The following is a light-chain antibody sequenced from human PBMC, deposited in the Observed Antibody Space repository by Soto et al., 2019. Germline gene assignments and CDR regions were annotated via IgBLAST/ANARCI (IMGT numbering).Light chain of an antibody. CDR3: QQYNNWPPYT. Sequence: EIVLTQSPGTLSLSPGGRATLSCSASRSVSNNFLAWYQQKPGQAPRLLIYGTSSRATGIPDRFSGSGSVTDFTLTISRLEPEDFAVYYCQQYNNWPPYTFGQGTKLEIK. J-gene: IGKJ2*01. V-gene: IGKV3-20*01. CDR1: RSVSNNF. CDR2: GTS.